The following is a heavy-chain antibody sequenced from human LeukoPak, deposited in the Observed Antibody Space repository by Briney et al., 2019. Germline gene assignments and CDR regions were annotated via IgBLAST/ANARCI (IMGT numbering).Heavy chain of an antibody. CDR1: GGTFSSYA. CDR3: ARDLAVTSGSAFDI. V-gene: IGHV1-69*06. J-gene: IGHJ3*02. D-gene: IGHD4-17*01. Sequence: SVKVSCKASGGTFSSYAISWVRQAPGQGLEWMGGIIPIFGTANYAQKFQGRVTITADKSTSTAYMDLSSLRSEETAVYSCARDLAVTSGSAFDIWGQGTMVTVSS. CDR2: IIPIFGTA.